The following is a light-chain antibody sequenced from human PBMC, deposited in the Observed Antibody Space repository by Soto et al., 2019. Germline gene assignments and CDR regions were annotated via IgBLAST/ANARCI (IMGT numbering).Light chain of an antibody. CDR1: GTNIGPGYG. V-gene: IGLV1-40*01. CDR3: QSYDSSPSGYV. Sequence: TVLPQPPSVSGAPGQSVTISCTGSGTNIGPGYGVHWYHQLPGTAPKLRLFANINRPSGVPDRFSGSKAGTSASLAITGLRAEDEADYYSQSYDSSPSGYVFGTGTKVTVL. CDR2: ANI. J-gene: IGLJ1*01.